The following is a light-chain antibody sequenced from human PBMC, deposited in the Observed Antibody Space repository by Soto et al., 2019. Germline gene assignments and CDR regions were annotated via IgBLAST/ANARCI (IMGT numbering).Light chain of an antibody. Sequence: ESVSTLPPVTPTLSTGDRATLPRKASQTVRNNYLAWYQQKSGQAPRLLIYDASSRATGIPDRFSGGGSGTDFTLTISRLEPEDFAVYYCQQFSSYPLTFDGGTKVDIK. CDR1: QTVRNNY. CDR3: QQFSSYPLT. V-gene: IGKV3-20*01. J-gene: IGKJ4*01. CDR2: DAS.